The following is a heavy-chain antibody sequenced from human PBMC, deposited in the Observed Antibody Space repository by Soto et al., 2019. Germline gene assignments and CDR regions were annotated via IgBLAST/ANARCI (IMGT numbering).Heavy chain of an antibody. D-gene: IGHD3-3*01. J-gene: IGHJ3*02. Sequence: ALVKVSCKASGYTFTSYGISWVRQAPGQGLEWMGWISAYNGNTNYAQKLQGRVTMTTDTSTSTAYMELRSLRSDDTAVYYCARVAAEWGNPPNDAFDIWGQGTMVTVSS. CDR2: ISAYNGNT. CDR1: GYTFTSYG. V-gene: IGHV1-18*01. CDR3: ARVAAEWGNPPNDAFDI.